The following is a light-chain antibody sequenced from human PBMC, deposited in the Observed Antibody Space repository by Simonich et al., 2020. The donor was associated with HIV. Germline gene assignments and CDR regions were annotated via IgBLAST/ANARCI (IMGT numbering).Light chain of an antibody. Sequence: QSALTQPASVSGSPGQSITISCTENSSDVWSYRIVSWYQHHPGKAPKPLIYDVSKRPSGVSTRFSCSLSGNAASLTISGLQAGDEADYYCCSYAGSSTWVFGGGTKLTVL. CDR2: DVS. J-gene: IGLJ3*02. CDR1: SSDVWSYRI. V-gene: IGLV2-23*02. CDR3: CSYAGSSTWV.